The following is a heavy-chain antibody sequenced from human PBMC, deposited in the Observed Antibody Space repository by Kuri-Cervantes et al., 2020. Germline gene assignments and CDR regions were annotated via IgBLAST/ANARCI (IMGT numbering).Heavy chain of an antibody. CDR2: INHSGST. CDR1: GGSFSGYY. J-gene: IGHJ6*03. D-gene: IGHD2-15*01. V-gene: IGHV4-34*01. CDR3: ARPYSSYYYMDV. Sequence: GSRRLSCAVYGGSFSGYYWSWIRQPPGKGLEWIGEINHSGSTNYNPSLKSRVTISVDTSKNQFSLKLSSVTAADTAVYYCARPYSSYYYMDVWGKGTTVTVSS.